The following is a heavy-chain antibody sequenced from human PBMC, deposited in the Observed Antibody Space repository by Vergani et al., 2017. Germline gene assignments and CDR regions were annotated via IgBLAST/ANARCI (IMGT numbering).Heavy chain of an antibody. V-gene: IGHV4-34*01. J-gene: IGHJ6*03. CDR3: ASVNTETNGHLYYYDYMDV. CDR2: IDHTGRP. CDR1: GGSFTSYH. Sequence: QVQLQQWGGGLLKPSETLSLTCVVNGGSFTSYHWTWIRQSPGEGLKWVGDIDHTGRPDYNPSLKSRLTMSVDKSRNQFSLTLNSVTATDTAIYFCASVNTETNGHLYYYDYMDVWGQGTAVTVS. D-gene: IGHD4-11*01.